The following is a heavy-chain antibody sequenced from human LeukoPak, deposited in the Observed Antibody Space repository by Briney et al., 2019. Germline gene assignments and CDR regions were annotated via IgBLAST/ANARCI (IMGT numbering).Heavy chain of an antibody. CDR3: AREWEGGIAAAGTRIEGDY. D-gene: IGHD6-13*01. CDR1: GFSVSGYW. CDR2: IKQDGSEK. J-gene: IGHJ4*02. V-gene: IGHV3-7*01. Sequence: GGSLRLSCAVSGFSVSGYWMTWVRQAPGKGLEWVANIKQDGSEKNYVDSVKGRFTISRDNAENSLFLQMNSLRVEDTAVYYCAREWEGGIAAAGTRIEGDYWGQGTLVAVSS.